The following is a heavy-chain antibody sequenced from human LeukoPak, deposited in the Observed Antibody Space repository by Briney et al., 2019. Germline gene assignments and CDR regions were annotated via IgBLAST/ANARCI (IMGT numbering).Heavy chain of an antibody. V-gene: IGHV3-30-3*01. Sequence: GRSLRLSCAASGFTFSSYAMHWVRQAPGKGLEWVAVISYDGSNKYYADSVKGRFTISRDNSKNTLYLQMNSLRAEATAVYYCARDGIVVVITYAFDIWGQGTMVTVSS. D-gene: IGHD3-22*01. CDR2: ISYDGSNK. J-gene: IGHJ3*02. CDR3: ARDGIVVVITYAFDI. CDR1: GFTFSSYA.